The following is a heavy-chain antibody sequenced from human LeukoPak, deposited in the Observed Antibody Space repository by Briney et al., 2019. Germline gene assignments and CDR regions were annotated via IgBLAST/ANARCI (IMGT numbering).Heavy chain of an antibody. Sequence: ASVKVSCKASEGTFSSYTISWVRQAPGQGLERLGRIIPILGIANYAQKFQGRVTITADKSTSTAYMELSSLRSEDTAVYYCARGVALERGAFDIWGQGTMVTVSS. CDR1: EGTFSSYT. CDR2: IIPILGIA. D-gene: IGHD1-1*01. J-gene: IGHJ3*02. CDR3: ARGVALERGAFDI. V-gene: IGHV1-69*02.